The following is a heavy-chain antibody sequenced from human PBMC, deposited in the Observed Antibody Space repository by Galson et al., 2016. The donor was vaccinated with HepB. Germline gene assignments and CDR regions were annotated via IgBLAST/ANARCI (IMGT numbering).Heavy chain of an antibody. V-gene: IGHV4-30-4*01. J-gene: IGHJ4*02. Sequence: TLSLTCTVSGGSISSGDYYWSWVRQPPGKGLEWMGYISDSGSAYYNPSLKSRGAISVDTSKNQFSLNLSSVSAADTAVYYCARARIEYLVPFDYWGQGTLVTVSS. CDR1: GGSISSGDYY. D-gene: IGHD2-2*01. CDR3: ARARIEYLVPFDY. CDR2: ISDSGSA.